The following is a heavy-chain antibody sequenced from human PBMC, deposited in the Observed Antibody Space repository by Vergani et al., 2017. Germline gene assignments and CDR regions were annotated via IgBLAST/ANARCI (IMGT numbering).Heavy chain of an antibody. V-gene: IGHV4-4*07. D-gene: IGHD3-9*01. Sequence: QVQLQESGPGLVKPSQTLSLTCRVSGASINSRYYWSWVRQPAGKGLQWIGRVYFTGSTNYNPSLGSRVSLSIDTSKNQFSLKLHSVSADDTAVYFCARTESFILRYFHWALWGQGTLVTVSS. J-gene: IGHJ4*02. CDR2: VYFTGST. CDR1: GASINSRYY. CDR3: ARTESFILRYFHWAL.